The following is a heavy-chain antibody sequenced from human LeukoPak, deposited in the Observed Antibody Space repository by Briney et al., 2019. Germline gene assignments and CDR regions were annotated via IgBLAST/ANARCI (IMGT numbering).Heavy chain of an antibody. D-gene: IGHD6-19*01. CDR3: ARETGRAVAGTFYYYMDV. V-gene: IGHV3-74*01. J-gene: IGHJ6*03. Sequence: ETLSLTCTVSGGSISSSSYYWGWIRQPPGKGLVWVSRINSDGSSTSYADSVKGRFTISRDNAKNTLYLQMNSLRAEDTAVYYCARETGRAVAGTFYYYMDVWGKGTTVTVSS. CDR2: INSDGSST. CDR1: GGSISSSSYY.